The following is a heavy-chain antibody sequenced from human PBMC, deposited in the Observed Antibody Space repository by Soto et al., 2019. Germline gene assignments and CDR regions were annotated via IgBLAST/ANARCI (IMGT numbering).Heavy chain of an antibody. Sequence: QITLKESGPTLVRPTQTLTLTCAFSGFSLSTSGVGVGWIRQPPGKALEWLAVIYWDDSKHYSPSLRSRLTITKDTSKPQVALTMTNMSPMDTGTYYCRHKGPEGWALDYWGSGTLVTVSS. CDR1: GFSLSTSGVG. V-gene: IGHV2-5*02. D-gene: IGHD6-19*01. CDR2: IYWDDSK. J-gene: IGHJ4*02. CDR3: RHKGPEGWALDY.